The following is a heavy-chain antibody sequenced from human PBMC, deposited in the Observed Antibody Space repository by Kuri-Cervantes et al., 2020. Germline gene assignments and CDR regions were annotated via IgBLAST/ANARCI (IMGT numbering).Heavy chain of an antibody. CDR3: ARAGDSSGYYYSHWVHYFDY. J-gene: IGHJ4*02. D-gene: IGHD3-22*01. V-gene: IGHV4-39*01. CDR2: IYYGGTT. CDR1: GGPIRSSSYY. Sequence: AETLSLTCTVSGGPIRSSSYYWGWIRQPPGKGLEWIGSIYYGGTTYYNPSLKSRVIISVDTSKNLFSLKLSSVTAADTAVYYCARAGDSSGYYYSHWVHYFDYWGQGTLVTVSS.